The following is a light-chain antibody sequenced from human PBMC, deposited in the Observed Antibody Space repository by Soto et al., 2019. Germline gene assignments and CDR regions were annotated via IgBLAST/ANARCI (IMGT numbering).Light chain of an antibody. J-gene: IGKJ4*01. CDR3: QHYKTWPLS. V-gene: IGKV3-15*01. Sequence: EIVMTQSPATLSVSPGERATLSCRASQSIGSTLAWYQQNPGQTPRLLIYDASTRATGIPARFSGIGSGTEFTLINSSLQSEDFAFYYCQHYKTWPLSFGGGTKVEI. CDR2: DAS. CDR1: QSIGST.